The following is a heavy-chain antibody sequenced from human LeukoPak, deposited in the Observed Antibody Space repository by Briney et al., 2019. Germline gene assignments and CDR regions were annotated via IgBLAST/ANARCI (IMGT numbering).Heavy chain of an antibody. J-gene: IGHJ4*02. V-gene: IGHV3-23*01. CDR3: AKVHYTASFPGSFPGRNYFDS. Sequence: PSGGSLRLSCTVSGFAFSGYAMSWVRHAPGKGPEWVSSIGAGGDVTYSADSVKGRFTISRDNSKRTLFLQMNSLRAEDTAVYYCAKVHYTASFPGSFPGRNYFDSWGQGSLVTVS. CDR2: IGAGGDVT. CDR1: GFAFSGYA. D-gene: IGHD1-26*01.